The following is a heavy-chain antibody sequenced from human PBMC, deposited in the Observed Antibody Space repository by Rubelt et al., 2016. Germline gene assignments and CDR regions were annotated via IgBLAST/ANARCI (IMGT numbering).Heavy chain of an antibody. J-gene: IGHJ5*02. CDR3: ARTSSGVMWS. CDR2: INHHGNT. D-gene: IGHD6-19*01. Sequence: QVPLQQWGAGLLRPSETLSLTCAVHGESLSNYYWTWIRQPPGKGLEWIGEINHHGNTNYNPSPKSRVIISVDTSKIQFSLKLNSVTAADTAFYYCARTSSGVMWSWGQGTLVTVSS. CDR1: GESLSNYY. V-gene: IGHV4-34*01.